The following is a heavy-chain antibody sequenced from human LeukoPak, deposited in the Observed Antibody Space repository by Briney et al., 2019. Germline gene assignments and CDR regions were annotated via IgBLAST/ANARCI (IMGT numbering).Heavy chain of an antibody. CDR3: ARESMSSWYSLHYYYMDV. V-gene: IGHV1-69*05. D-gene: IGHD6-13*01. CDR2: IIPIFGTA. J-gene: IGHJ6*03. Sequence: SVKVSCKASGGTFSSYAISWVRQAPGQGLEWMGRIIPIFGTANYAQKFQGRVTITTDESTSTAYMELSSLRSEDTAVYYCARESMSSWYSLHYYYMDVWGKGTTVTVSS. CDR1: GGTFSSYA.